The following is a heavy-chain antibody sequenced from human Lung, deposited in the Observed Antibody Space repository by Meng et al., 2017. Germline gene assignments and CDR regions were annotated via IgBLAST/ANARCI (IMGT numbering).Heavy chain of an antibody. J-gene: IGHJ4*02. Sequence: VQLQEPGPGVVRPSALLPLTGAVSGGSITSSSWWSWVRQTPGKGLEWFGEIFHSGSTNYNPPLESRVTISVDKSKNQFSLKVYSVTAADTATYYCARFDISSSGRGDYWGQGILVTVSS. D-gene: IGHD1-26*01. CDR1: GGSITSSSW. CDR2: IFHSGST. CDR3: ARFDISSSGRGDY. V-gene: IGHV4-4*02.